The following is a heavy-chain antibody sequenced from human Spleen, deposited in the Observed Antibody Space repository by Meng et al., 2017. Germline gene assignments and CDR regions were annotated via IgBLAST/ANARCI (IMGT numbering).Heavy chain of an antibody. D-gene: IGHD3-22*01. V-gene: IGHV1-18*01. CDR2: ISAYNGNT. CDR1: GYTFTSYG. CDR3: ARPGTPYSDSTAYLEGLYYFDY. J-gene: IGHJ4*02. Sequence: ASVKVSCKASGYTFTSYGISWVRQAPGQGLEWMGWISAYNGNTNYAQKFQGRVTMTRDTSISTAYMELSRLRSDDTAVYYCARPGTPYSDSTAYLEGLYYFDYWGQGALVTVSS.